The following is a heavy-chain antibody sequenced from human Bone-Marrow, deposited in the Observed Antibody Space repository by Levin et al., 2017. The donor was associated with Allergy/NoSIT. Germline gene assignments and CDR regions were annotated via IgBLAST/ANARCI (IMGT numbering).Heavy chain of an antibody. J-gene: IGHJ1*01. V-gene: IGHV3-74*01. D-gene: IGHD6-19*01. CDR3: ARDMFPYSSGFDPFQH. Sequence: GGSLRLSCAASGFTFSTYWMHWVRQAPGKGLVWVSRINSNGISTTYADSVKGRFTISRDNAKNTLYLQMNSLRAEDTAVYYCARDMFPYSSGFDPFQHWGQGTLVTVSS. CDR1: GFTFSTYW. CDR2: INSNGIST.